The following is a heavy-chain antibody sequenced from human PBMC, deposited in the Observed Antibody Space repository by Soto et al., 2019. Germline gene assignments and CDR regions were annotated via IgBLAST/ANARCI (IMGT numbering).Heavy chain of an antibody. CDR2: IRSKGNIHAT. D-gene: IGHD2-15*01. J-gene: IGHJ4*02. V-gene: IGHV3-73*02. CDR1: GFRVTDSA. CDR3: ARHKGYVYGSKSLDD. Sequence: EVQLVESGGGLVQPGGSLKLSCTASGFRVTDSAMDWVRQAAGKGLEWVGRIRSKGNIHATTYGESVKGRFSISRDESQNMVYLQMNSLKIEDTAVYYCARHKGYVYGSKSLDDWGQGTLVTVSS.